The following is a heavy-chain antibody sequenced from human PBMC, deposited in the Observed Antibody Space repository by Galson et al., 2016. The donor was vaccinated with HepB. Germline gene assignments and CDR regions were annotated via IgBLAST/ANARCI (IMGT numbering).Heavy chain of an antibody. J-gene: IGHJ4*02. Sequence: ETLSLTCTVSGVSINDYCWSWIRQPPGRGLEWIGYICYSGTTNYNPSLKSRVSISVDTAKNQFSLKLSSVTAADTALYYCARGDGYNLYWGQGTLVTVSS. CDR3: ARGDGYNLY. V-gene: IGHV4-59*01. CDR1: GVSINDYC. D-gene: IGHD5-24*01. CDR2: ICYSGTT.